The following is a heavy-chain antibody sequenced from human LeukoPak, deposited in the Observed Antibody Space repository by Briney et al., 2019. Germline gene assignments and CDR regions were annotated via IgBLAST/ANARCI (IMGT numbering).Heavy chain of an antibody. CDR1: GGSISSGDYY. J-gene: IGHJ3*02. Sequence: SQTLSLTCPVSGGSISSGDYYWSWIRQPPGKGLEWIGYIYYSGSTYYNPSLKSRVTISVDTSKNQFSLKLSSVTAADTAVYYCARMTTVVTPWAFDIWGQGTMVTVSS. CDR3: ARMTTVVTPWAFDI. CDR2: IYYSGST. V-gene: IGHV4-30-4*01. D-gene: IGHD4-23*01.